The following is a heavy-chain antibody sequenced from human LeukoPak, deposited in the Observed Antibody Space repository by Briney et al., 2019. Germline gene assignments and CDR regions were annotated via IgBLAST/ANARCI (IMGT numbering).Heavy chain of an antibody. J-gene: IGHJ3*02. V-gene: IGHV3-48*03. CDR3: GRDWGGGSVNGPFDAFDI. D-gene: IGHD3-16*01. CDR2: ISSSGSTI. CDR1: GFTFSSYE. Sequence: GGSLRLSCAASGFTFSSYEMNWVRQAPGKGLEWVLYISSSGSTIYYADSVKGRFTISRDNAKNSLYLQMYSLRAEDTAVYYCGRDWGGGSVNGPFDAFDIGGQGKMVPVFS.